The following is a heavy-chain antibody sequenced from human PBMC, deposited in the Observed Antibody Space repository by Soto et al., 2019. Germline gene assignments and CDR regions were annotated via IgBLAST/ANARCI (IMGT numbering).Heavy chain of an antibody. V-gene: IGHV4-59*08. Sequence: PSETLSLTCTVSGGSISSYYWSWIRQPPGKGLEWIGYIYYSRSTNYNPSLKSRVTISVDTSKNQFSLKLSSVTAADTAVYYCARQPIVVVPAALPSYYMDVWGKGTTVTVSS. CDR2: IYYSRST. CDR3: ARQPIVVVPAALPSYYMDV. CDR1: GGSISSYY. D-gene: IGHD2-2*01. J-gene: IGHJ6*03.